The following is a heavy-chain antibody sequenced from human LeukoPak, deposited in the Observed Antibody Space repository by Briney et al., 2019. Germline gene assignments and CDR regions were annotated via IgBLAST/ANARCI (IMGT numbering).Heavy chain of an antibody. D-gene: IGHD3-22*01. J-gene: IGHJ4*02. V-gene: IGHV3-30-3*01. CDR2: ISYDGSNK. Sequence: GGSLRLSCAASGFTVSNNYMSWVRQAPGKGLEWVAVISYDGSNKYYADSVKGRFTISRDNSKNTLYLQMNSLRAEDTAVYYCAPTPSGYSLRFDYWGQGTLVTVSS. CDR1: GFTVSNNY. CDR3: APTPSGYSLRFDY.